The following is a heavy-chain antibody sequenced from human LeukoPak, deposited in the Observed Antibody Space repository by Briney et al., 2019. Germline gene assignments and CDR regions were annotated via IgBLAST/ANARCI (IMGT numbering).Heavy chain of an antibody. CDR3: ARDVSGSYPLDY. CDR2: ISSSSSYI. Sequence: GGSLRLSCAASGFTFSSYSMNWVRQAPGKGLEWVSSISSSSSYIYYADSVKGRFTISRDNAKNSLYLQMNSLRAEDTAVYYCARDVSGSYPLDYWGQGTLVTVSS. D-gene: IGHD1-26*01. V-gene: IGHV3-21*01. CDR1: GFTFSSYS. J-gene: IGHJ4*02.